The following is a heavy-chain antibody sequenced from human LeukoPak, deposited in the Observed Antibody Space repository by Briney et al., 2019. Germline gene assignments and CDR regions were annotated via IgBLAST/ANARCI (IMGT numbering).Heavy chain of an antibody. Sequence: GASVKVSRKASGYTFTSYDNNWVRQATGQGLEWMGWMNPNSGNTGYAQKFQGRVTITRNTSISTAYMELSSLRSEDTAVYYCATDYDSMGDYWGQGTLVTVSS. CDR1: GYTFTSYD. V-gene: IGHV1-8*03. J-gene: IGHJ4*02. CDR3: ATDYDSMGDY. CDR2: MNPNSGNT. D-gene: IGHD3-22*01.